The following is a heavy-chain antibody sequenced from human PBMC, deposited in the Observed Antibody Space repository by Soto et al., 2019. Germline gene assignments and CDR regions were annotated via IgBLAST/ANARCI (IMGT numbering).Heavy chain of an antibody. CDR2: IYPGDSDT. J-gene: IGHJ6*02. CDR3: ARTRSFTLGFYYDGMDV. CDR1: GYSFASYW. D-gene: IGHD6-6*01. Sequence: GESLKISCKGSGYSFASYWIGWVRQMPGKDLEWMGIIYPGDSDTRYSPSFQGQVTISADKSLRTAYLQWTSLKASDTALYYCARTRSFTLGFYYDGMDVWGQGTTVTVSS. V-gene: IGHV5-51*01.